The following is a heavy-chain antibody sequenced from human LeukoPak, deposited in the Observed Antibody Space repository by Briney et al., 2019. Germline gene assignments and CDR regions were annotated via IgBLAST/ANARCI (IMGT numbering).Heavy chain of an antibody. CDR1: GGTFSSYA. J-gene: IGHJ6*02. CDR2: IIPILGIA. V-gene: IGHV1-69*04. D-gene: IGHD6-13*01. CDR3: ARGNSRSWYGNYYYYYGMDV. Sequence: GGSLRLSCAASGGTFSSYAISWVRQAPGQGLEWMGRIIPILGIANYAQKFQGRVTITADKSTSTAYMELSSLRSEDTAVYYCARGNSRSWYGNYYYYYGMDVWAQGTTVTVSS.